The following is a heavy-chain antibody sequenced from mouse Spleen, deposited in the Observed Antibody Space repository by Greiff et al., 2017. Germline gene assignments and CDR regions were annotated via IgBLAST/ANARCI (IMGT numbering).Heavy chain of an antibody. J-gene: IGHJ3*01. V-gene: IGHV5-9-3*01. CDR2: ISSGGSYT. CDR3: ATYDYDTWFAY. D-gene: IGHD2-4*01. CDR1: GFTFSSYA. Sequence: EVQVVESGGGLVKPGGSLKLSCAASGFTFSSYAMSWVRQTPEKRLEWVATISSGGSYTYYPDSVKGRFTISRDNAKNTLYLQMSSLRSEDTAMYYCATYDYDTWFAYWGQGTLVTVSA.